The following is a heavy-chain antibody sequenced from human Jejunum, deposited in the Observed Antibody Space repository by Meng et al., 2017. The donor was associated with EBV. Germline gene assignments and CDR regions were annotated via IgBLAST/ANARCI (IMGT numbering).Heavy chain of an antibody. CDR2: ISSGSSFI. J-gene: IGHJ4*02. V-gene: IGHV3-21*02. D-gene: IGHD3-16*02. Sequence: EVQLVDSGGGLVKPGGSLRLSCAAFGFTFSSFSMNWVRQAPGKGLEWVSYISSGSSFIYYADSVKGRFTISRDDAKNSLSLQMNNLGADDTAVYYCVRDSSFNVHWGQGTLVTVSS. CDR3: VRDSSFNVH. CDR1: GFTFSSFS.